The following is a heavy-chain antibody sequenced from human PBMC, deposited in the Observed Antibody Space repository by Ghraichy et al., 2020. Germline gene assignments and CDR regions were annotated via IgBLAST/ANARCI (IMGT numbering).Heavy chain of an antibody. CDR3: ARDRDDNWGTYRYTCDN. CDR2: ISSNSRTT. Sequence: GGSLRLSCAASGFTFSSYSMNWVRQAPGKGLEWVSYISSNSRTTYYADSVKGRFTISRDNAKNSLYLQMHSLRDEDTAVYYCARDRDDNWGTYRYTCDNWGQGTLVTGSS. D-gene: IGHD3-16*02. J-gene: IGHJ4*02. CDR1: GFTFSSYS. V-gene: IGHV3-48*02.